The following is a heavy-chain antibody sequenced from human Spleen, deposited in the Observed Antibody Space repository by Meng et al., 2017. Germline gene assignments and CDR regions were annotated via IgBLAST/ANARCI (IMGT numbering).Heavy chain of an antibody. J-gene: IGHJ6*02. CDR1: GFTFSTYW. D-gene: IGHD1-14*01. V-gene: IGHV3-7*03. CDR3: NRLNKNYYYGLDV. Sequence: GESLKISCAASGFTFSTYWMSWVRQAPGKGLEWVANVKQDGSEKYYVDSVKGRFTISRDNAKNPLYLQMNSLRAEDTAVYYCNRLNKNYYYGLDVWGQGTTVTVSS. CDR2: VKQDGSEK.